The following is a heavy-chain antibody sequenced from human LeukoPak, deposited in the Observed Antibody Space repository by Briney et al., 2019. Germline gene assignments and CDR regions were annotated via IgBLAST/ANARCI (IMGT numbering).Heavy chain of an antibody. D-gene: IGHD3-16*01. Sequence: PGGSLRLSCAASGFIFSDYSISWIRQSPGKGPEWISYVMSGRGSTNYADSVKGRFTISRDNAKNSVALQLDGLRADDTAVYFCTRERRGSYYAFESWGQGTLATVSS. CDR1: GFIFSDYS. V-gene: IGHV3-11*05. CDR2: VMSGRGST. J-gene: IGHJ4*02. CDR3: TRERRGSYYAFES.